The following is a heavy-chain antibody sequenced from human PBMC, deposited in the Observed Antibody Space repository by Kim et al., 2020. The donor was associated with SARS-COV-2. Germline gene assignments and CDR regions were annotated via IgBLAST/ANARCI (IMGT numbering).Heavy chain of an antibody. J-gene: IGHJ3*02. CDR2: ISNSGNDI. D-gene: IGHD3-16*01. V-gene: IGHV3-48*03. Sequence: GGSLRLSCAASGFIFSSYEMNWVRQAPGKGLEWVSYISNSGNDIHYADSVKGRFTISRDNAKNSLYLQMNSVRAEDTAIYYCASTLGTAFDIWGQGTMVTVSS. CDR1: GFIFSSYE. CDR3: ASTLGTAFDI.